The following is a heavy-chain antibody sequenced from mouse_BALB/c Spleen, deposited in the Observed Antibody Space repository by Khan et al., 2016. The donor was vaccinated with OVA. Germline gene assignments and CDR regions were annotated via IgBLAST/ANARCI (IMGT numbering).Heavy chain of an antibody. J-gene: IGHJ3*01. D-gene: IGHD1-1*01. CDR3: ACELRGFAY. CDR1: GDSITSGY. V-gene: IGHV3-8*02. CDR2: ISYSGNA. Sequence: EVQLQESGPSLVKPSQTLSLTCSVTGDSITSGYWNWIRKFPGNKLKYMGYISYSGNAYYNPSLKSRISITRDTSKNHNYLQLNSVTTEDTATYYCACELRGFAYWGQGTLVTVSA.